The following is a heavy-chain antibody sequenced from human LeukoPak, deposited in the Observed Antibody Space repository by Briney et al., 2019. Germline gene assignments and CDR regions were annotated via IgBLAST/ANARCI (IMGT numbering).Heavy chain of an antibody. J-gene: IGHJ6*02. Sequence: SETLSLTCAVYGGSFSGYYWSWIRQPPGKGLEWVEEINHSGSTNYNPSLKSRVTISVDTSKNQFSLKLSSVTAADTAVYYCARHRHPMNYCYYGMDVWGQGTTVTVSS. CDR3: ARHRHPMNYCYYGMDV. CDR1: GGSFSGYY. D-gene: IGHD3-22*01. CDR2: INHSGST. V-gene: IGHV4-34*01.